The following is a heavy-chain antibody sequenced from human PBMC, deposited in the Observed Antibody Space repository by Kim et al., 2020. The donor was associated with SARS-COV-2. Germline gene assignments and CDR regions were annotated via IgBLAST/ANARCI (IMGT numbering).Heavy chain of an antibody. V-gene: IGHV4-34*01. CDR2: INHSGST. CDR3: ARGRYGEITIFGVVPGHY. D-gene: IGHD3-3*01. J-gene: IGHJ6*01. Sequence: GSLRLSCAASGFTVSNNYLSWVRQAPGKGLEWIGEINHSGSTNYNPSLKSRVTISVDTSKNQFSLKLSSVTAADTAVYYCARGRYGEITIFGVVPGHY. CDR1: GFTVSNNY.